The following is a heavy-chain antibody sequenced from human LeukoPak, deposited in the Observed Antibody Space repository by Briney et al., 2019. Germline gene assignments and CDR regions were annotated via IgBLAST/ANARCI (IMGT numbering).Heavy chain of an antibody. Sequence: GGSLRLSCAASGFTFSTYWMSWVRQAPGKGLEWVANIQQDGIKKYYVDSVEGRFTISRENAKNSLFLQMSSLRADDTAVYYCAKDLYYDILTGYHPLFDYWGQGTLVTVSS. V-gene: IGHV3-7*01. CDR3: AKDLYYDILTGYHPLFDY. J-gene: IGHJ4*02. CDR1: GFTFSTYW. CDR2: IQQDGIKK. D-gene: IGHD3-9*01.